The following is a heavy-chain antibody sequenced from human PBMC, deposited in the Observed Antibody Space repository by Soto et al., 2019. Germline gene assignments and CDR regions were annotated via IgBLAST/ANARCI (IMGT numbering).Heavy chain of an antibody. V-gene: IGHV3-15*01. D-gene: IGHD4-17*01. Sequence: PGGSLRLSCAASGFTVSSNYMSWVRQAPGKGLEWVGRIKSRSDGGTTAYAAPVKGRFTISRDDSKDTLWLQMNSLKTEDTAVYYCTTNFYSDHGMDVWGQGTTVTVSS. CDR2: IKSRSDGGTT. CDR1: GFTVSSNY. CDR3: TTNFYSDHGMDV. J-gene: IGHJ6*02.